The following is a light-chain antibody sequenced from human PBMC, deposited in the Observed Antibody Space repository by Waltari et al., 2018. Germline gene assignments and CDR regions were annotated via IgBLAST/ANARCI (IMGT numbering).Light chain of an antibody. Sequence: EVVMTQSLAALSVSPGERVTLSCKASQHIDNNLAWYQQKFGQSPRLLIYGASTRATGIPARFSGRGSGTEFTLTISSLQSEDCAVYYCQQYNRWPPLTFGGGTKVEIK. J-gene: IGKJ4*01. CDR3: QQYNRWPPLT. CDR1: QHIDNN. V-gene: IGKV3-15*01. CDR2: GAS.